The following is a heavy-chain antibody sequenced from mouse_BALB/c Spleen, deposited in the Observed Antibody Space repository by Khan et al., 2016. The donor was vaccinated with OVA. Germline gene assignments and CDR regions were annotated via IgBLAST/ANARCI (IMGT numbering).Heavy chain of an antibody. V-gene: IGHV3-2*02. J-gene: IGHJ2*01. Sequence: EVQLQESGPGLVKPSQSLSLTCTVTGYSITSGSGWNWIRHFPGNKLEWMGYISYSGSTNYNPSLKSRISITRDTSKNQFFLQLNSVTTEDTATYYCARTARIKYWGQGTTLTVSS. CDR2: ISYSGST. CDR3: ARTARIKY. CDR1: GYSITSGSG. D-gene: IGHD1-2*01.